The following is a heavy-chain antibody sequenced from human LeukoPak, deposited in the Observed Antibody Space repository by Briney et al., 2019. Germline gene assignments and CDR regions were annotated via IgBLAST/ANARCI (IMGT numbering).Heavy chain of an antibody. CDR2: ISNSGGTT. Sequence: GGSLRLSCAVSGVTFSTYAMSWVRQAPGKGLEWVSSISNSGGTTYYADSVKGRFTISRDNSRNTLVLQMNSLRAEDTAVYYCITYYYDSSGYYYPYYFDYWGQGTLVTVSS. V-gene: IGHV3-23*01. CDR3: ITYYYDSSGYYYPYYFDY. J-gene: IGHJ4*02. D-gene: IGHD3-22*01. CDR1: GVTFSTYA.